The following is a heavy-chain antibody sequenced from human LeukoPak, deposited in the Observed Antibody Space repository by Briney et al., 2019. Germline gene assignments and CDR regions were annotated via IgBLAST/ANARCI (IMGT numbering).Heavy chain of an antibody. CDR1: GGTFSSYA. V-gene: IGHV1-69*01. J-gene: IGHJ6*03. CDR2: IIPIFGTA. D-gene: IGHD5-18*01. CDR3: ARIKSAIGYYYYMDV. Sequence: SVKVSCKASGGTFSSYAISWVRQAPGQGLEWMGGIIPIFGTANYAQKFQGRVTITADESTSTAYMELSSLRSEDTAVYYCARIKSAIGYYYYMDVWGKGTTVTVSS.